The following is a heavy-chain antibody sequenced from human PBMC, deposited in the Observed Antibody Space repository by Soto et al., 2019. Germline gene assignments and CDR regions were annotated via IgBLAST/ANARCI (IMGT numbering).Heavy chain of an antibody. V-gene: IGHV4-59*01. D-gene: IGHD6-25*01. Sequence: PSETLSLTCTVSGGSISSYYWSWIRQPPGEGLEWIGYIYYSGSTNYNPSLKSRVTISVDTSKNQFSLKLSSVTAADTAVYYCARDGERSSVFYYGMDVWGQGTTVTVS. J-gene: IGHJ6*02. CDR3: ARDGERSSVFYYGMDV. CDR1: GGSISSYY. CDR2: IYYSGST.